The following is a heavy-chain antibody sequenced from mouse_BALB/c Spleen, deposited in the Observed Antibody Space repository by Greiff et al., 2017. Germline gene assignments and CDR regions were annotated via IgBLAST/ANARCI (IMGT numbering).Heavy chain of an antibody. V-gene: IGHV14-3*02. CDR2: IDPANGNT. J-gene: IGHJ3*01. CDR1: GFNIKDTY. Sequence: EVQLQQSGAELVKPGASVKLSCTASGFNIKDTYMHWVKQRPEQGLEWIGRIDPANGNTKYDPKFQGKATITADTSSNTAYLQLSSLTSEDTAVYYCAPSYGNFSWFAYWGQGTLVTVSA. CDR3: APSYGNFSWFAY. D-gene: IGHD2-1*01.